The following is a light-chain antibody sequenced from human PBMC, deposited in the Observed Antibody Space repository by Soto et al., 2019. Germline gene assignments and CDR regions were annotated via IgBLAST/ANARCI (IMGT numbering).Light chain of an antibody. J-gene: IGKJ5*01. CDR1: QTVRNN. Sequence: VLTQSPGTLCLSPGERATLSCWASQTVRNNYLAWYQQKPGQAPRLLIYGASTRATGVPARFSGSGSGTEFTLTISSLQSEDFAVYYCQQYNNWPRTFGQGTRLEIK. V-gene: IGKV3-15*01. CDR3: QQYNNWPRT. CDR2: GAS.